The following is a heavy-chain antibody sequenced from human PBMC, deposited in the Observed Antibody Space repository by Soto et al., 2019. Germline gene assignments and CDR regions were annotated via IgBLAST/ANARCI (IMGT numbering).Heavy chain of an antibody. V-gene: IGHV2-70*01. J-gene: IGHJ4*02. CDR3: ARNCFQDSSSLTDY. CDR1: GFSLSTSGMC. D-gene: IGHD6-13*01. CDR2: IDWDDDK. Sequence: SGPTLLNPTQTLTLTCTFSGFSLSTSGMCVSWIRQPPGKALEWLALIDWDDDKYYSTSLKTRLTISKDTSKNQVVLTMTNMDPVDTATYYCARNCFQDSSSLTDYWGQGTLVTVSS.